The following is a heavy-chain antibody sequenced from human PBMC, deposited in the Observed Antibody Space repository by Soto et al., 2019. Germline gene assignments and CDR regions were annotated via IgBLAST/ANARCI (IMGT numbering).Heavy chain of an antibody. D-gene: IGHD2-21*02. CDR2: IPQEGSDG. J-gene: IGHJ6*02. V-gene: IGHV3-7*05. Sequence: GGSLRHSTEVSGFTLGMYSTTWVRQTTGKGLEWVAKIPQEGSDGHYVDSVKGRFTIPRDNAKNSVYLQMNSLRAEDTAVYYCARDQLILPAHDFFYGSDVWGQGAKVTVSS. CDR3: ARDQLILPAHDFFYGSDV. CDR1: GFTLGMYS.